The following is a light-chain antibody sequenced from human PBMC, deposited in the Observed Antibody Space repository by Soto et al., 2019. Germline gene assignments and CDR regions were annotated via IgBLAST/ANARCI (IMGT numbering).Light chain of an antibody. CDR1: TSDVGGYKY. CDR2: DVT. CDR3: CSYAARYIWV. Sequence: QSALTQPRSVSGSPGQSVTLSCTGTTSDVGGYKYVSWYQHHPGRAPKVVIYDVTKRPSGVPDRFSGSKSGNTASLTISGLQTEDEADYYCCSYAARYIWVFGGGTKLTVL. V-gene: IGLV2-11*01. J-gene: IGLJ3*02.